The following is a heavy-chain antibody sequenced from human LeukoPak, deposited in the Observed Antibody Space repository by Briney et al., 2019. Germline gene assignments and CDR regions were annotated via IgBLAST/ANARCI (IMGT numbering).Heavy chain of an antibody. V-gene: IGHV4-34*01. CDR3: ARASRGIAARTHFDY. D-gene: IGHD6-6*01. Sequence: SETLSLTCAVYGGSFSGYYWSWIPRPPGKGWEGMGEINHSGSTNYNPSLKSRVTISVDTSKNQFSLKLSSVTAADTAVYYCARASRGIAARTHFDYWGQGTLVTVSS. J-gene: IGHJ4*02. CDR1: GGSFSGYY. CDR2: INHSGST.